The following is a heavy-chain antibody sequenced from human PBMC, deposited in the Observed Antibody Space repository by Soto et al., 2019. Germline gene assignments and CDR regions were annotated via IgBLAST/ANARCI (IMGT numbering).Heavy chain of an antibody. J-gene: IGHJ4*02. CDR2: ISGSGGST. CDR1: GFTFSSYA. V-gene: IGHV3-23*01. CDR3: AKEGTHQPLEVATPDFDY. D-gene: IGHD2-15*01. Sequence: GGSLRLSCAASGFTFSSYAMSWVRQAPGKGLEWVSAISGSGGSTYYADSVKGRFTISRDNSKNTLYLQMNSLRAEDTAVYYCAKEGTHQPLEVATPDFDYWGQGTLVTVSS.